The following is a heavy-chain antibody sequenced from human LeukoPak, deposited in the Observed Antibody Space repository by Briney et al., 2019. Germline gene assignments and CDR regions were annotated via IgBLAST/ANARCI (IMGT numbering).Heavy chain of an antibody. V-gene: IGHV4-39*01. J-gene: IGHJ2*01. CDR3: ARHLRSSSGYQRGTAPLKYWYFDL. CDR1: GGSISSSSYY. Sequence: PSETLSLTCTVSGGSISSSSYYWGWIRQPPGKGLEWIGSIYYSGSTYYNPSLKSRVTISVDTSKNQFSLKLSSVTAADTAVYYCARHLRSSSGYQRGTAPLKYWYFDLWGRGTLVTVSS. D-gene: IGHD3-22*01. CDR2: IYYSGST.